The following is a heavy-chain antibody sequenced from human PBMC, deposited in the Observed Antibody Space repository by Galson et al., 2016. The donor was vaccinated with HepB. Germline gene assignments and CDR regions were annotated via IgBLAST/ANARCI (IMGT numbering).Heavy chain of an antibody. CDR3: ARGKRYFDFWSGHEHDY. D-gene: IGHD3-3*01. CDR1: GFTFSNYD. Sequence: SLRLSCAASGFTFSNYDMHWVRQAPGKGLEWVALIWYDGSNKYYGDSVKGRFTISRDNSKNTLYLQMNSLRAEDTAWYYWARGKRYFDFWSGHEHDYWRQGTQVTVSS. V-gene: IGHV3-33*01. CDR2: IWYDGSNK. J-gene: IGHJ4*02.